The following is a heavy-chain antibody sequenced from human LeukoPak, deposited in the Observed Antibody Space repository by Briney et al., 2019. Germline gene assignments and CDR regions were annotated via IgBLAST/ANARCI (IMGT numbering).Heavy chain of an antibody. Sequence: PGGSLRLSCATSGFTFRSYSMNWVRQAPGKGLEWVSVIYSGGSTYYADSVKGRFTISRDNSKNTLYLQMNSLRAEDTAVYYCATIRAIVYGMDVWGQGTTVTVSS. CDR2: IYSGGST. D-gene: IGHD2/OR15-2a*01. J-gene: IGHJ6*02. CDR1: GFTFRSYS. CDR3: ATIRAIVYGMDV. V-gene: IGHV3-53*01.